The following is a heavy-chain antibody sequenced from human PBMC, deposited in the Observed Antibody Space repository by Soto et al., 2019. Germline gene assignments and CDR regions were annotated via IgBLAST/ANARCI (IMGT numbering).Heavy chain of an antibody. Sequence: QVQLVQSGAEVKKPGASVRVSCKASGYTFTGYYMHWVRQVPGQGLEWMGWINPYSGVTKYAQKFYVRVTVTRDASISTVYMEVSRLTSDDTAVYYCARDTPEYYDVLTGYYDHWGQVALVTVSS. D-gene: IGHD3-9*01. CDR2: INPYSGVT. CDR3: ARDTPEYYDVLTGYYDH. CDR1: GYTFTGYY. J-gene: IGHJ4*02. V-gene: IGHV1-2*02.